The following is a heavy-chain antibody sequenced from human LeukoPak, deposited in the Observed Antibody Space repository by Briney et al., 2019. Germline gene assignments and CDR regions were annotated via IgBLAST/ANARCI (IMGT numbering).Heavy chain of an antibody. V-gene: IGHV3-30*04. CDR2: ISFDGTDA. D-gene: IGHD3-9*01. Sequence: GGSLRLSCAASGFTFSSYEMNWVRQAPGKGLEWVAVISFDGTDAFYADSVKGRFTISRDNSKNTLYLQMNSLRAEDTAVYYCARSRGGLTGYQYWGQGTLVTVSS. J-gene: IGHJ4*02. CDR3: ARSRGGLTGYQY. CDR1: GFTFSSYE.